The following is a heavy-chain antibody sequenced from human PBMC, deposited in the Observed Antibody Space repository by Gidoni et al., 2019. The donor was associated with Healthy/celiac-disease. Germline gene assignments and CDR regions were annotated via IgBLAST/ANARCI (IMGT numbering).Heavy chain of an antibody. CDR1: GFSLSNARMG. CDR3: ARIFSGYYDSSGIDY. J-gene: IGHJ4*02. Sequence: QVTLKESGPVLVKPTETLTLTCTVSGFSLSNARMGVSWIRQPPGTALEWLAHIFSNDEKSYSTSLKSRLTISKDTSKSQVVLTMTNMDPVDTATYYCARIFSGYYDSSGIDYWGQGTLVTVSS. CDR2: IFSNDEK. V-gene: IGHV2-26*01. D-gene: IGHD3-22*01.